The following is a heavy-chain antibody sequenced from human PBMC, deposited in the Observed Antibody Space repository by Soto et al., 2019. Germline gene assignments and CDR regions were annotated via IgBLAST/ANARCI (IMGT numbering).Heavy chain of an antibody. Sequence: SETLSLTCAVSGGSISSSNWWSWVRQPPGKGLEWIGEIYHSGSTNYNPSLKSRVTISVDKSKNQFSLKLSSVTAADTAVYYCERGGGSGWYSDAFDIWGQGTMVTV. CDR2: IYHSGST. J-gene: IGHJ3*02. CDR1: GGSISSSNW. V-gene: IGHV4-4*02. CDR3: ERGGGSGWYSDAFDI. D-gene: IGHD6-19*01.